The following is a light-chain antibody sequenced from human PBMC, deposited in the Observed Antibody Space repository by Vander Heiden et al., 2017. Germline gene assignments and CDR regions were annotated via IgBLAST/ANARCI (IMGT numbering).Light chain of an antibody. V-gene: IGKV4-1*01. CDR1: QSVLYSSNNKNY. CDR3: QQYYSTLWT. CDR2: WAS. Sequence: DMVVPQSPDSLAVSLGERATINCKSSQSVLYSSNNKNYLAWYQQKPGQPPKLLIYWASTRESGVPDRFSGSGSGTDFTLTIRSLQAEDVAVYYCQQYYSTLWTFGQGTKVEI. J-gene: IGKJ1*01.